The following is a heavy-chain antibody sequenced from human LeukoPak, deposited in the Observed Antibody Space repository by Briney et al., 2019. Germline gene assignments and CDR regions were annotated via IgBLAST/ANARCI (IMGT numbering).Heavy chain of an antibody. CDR3: ARDPGVSAADYYYYDYMDV. Sequence: SETLSLTCTVSGGSISSSSYYWGWIRQPPGKGLEWIGSIYYSGSTYYNPSLKSRVTILVDTSKNQFSLKLSSVTAADTAVYYCARDPGVSAADYYYYDYMDVWGKGTTVTVSS. CDR2: IYYSGST. D-gene: IGHD2-2*01. V-gene: IGHV4-39*07. J-gene: IGHJ6*03. CDR1: GGSISSSSYY.